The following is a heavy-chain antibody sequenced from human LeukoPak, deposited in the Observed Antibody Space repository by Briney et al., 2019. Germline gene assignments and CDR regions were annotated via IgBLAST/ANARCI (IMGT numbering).Heavy chain of an antibody. Sequence: SETLSLTCAVYGGSFSGYYWSWIRQPPGKGLEWIGEINHSGSTNYNPSLKSRVTISVDTSKNQFSLKLNSVTAADTAVYYCARVRYCSTNRCYDREFDNWGQGTLVTVSS. CDR2: INHSGST. CDR3: ARVRYCSTNRCYDREFDN. CDR1: GGSFSGYY. J-gene: IGHJ4*02. D-gene: IGHD2-2*01. V-gene: IGHV4-34*01.